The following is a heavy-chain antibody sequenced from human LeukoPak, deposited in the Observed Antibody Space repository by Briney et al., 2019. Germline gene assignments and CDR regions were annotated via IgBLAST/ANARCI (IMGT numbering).Heavy chain of an antibody. CDR1: GFTFSSYW. Sequence: GGSLRLSCAAPGFTFSSYWMHWVRQAPGKGLVGVSCINSDGSSTSYADSVKGRFTISRDNAKNTLYLQMNSLRAEDTAAYYCAKDGNWARFENWGQGTLVTVSS. CDR3: AKDGNWARFEN. V-gene: IGHV3-74*01. CDR2: INSDGSST. J-gene: IGHJ4*02. D-gene: IGHD7-27*01.